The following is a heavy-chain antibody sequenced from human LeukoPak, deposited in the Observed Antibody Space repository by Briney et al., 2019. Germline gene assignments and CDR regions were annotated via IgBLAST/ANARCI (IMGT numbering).Heavy chain of an antibody. CDR2: INRSGST. CDR3: ARVWGDGYNYAVDY. D-gene: IGHD5-24*01. CDR1: GGSFSGYY. Sequence: SETLSLTCAVYGGSFSGYYWSWIRQPPGKGLEWIGEINRSGSTNYNPSLKSRVTISVDTSKNQFSLKLSSVTAADTAVYYCARVWGDGYNYAVDYWGQGTLVTVSS. V-gene: IGHV4-34*01. J-gene: IGHJ4*02.